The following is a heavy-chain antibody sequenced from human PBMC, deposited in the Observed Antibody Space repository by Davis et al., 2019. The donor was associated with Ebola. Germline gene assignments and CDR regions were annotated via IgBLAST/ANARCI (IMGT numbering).Heavy chain of an antibody. CDR2: ISGSGGST. CDR3: AKDRLLWFREELDY. Sequence: GESLRLSCAASGFTFSSYAMSWVRQAPGKGLEWVSAISGSGGSTYYADSVKGRFSISRDNSKNTLYLQMNSLRAEDTAVYYCAKDRLLWFREELDYWGQGTLVTVSS. CDR1: GFTFSSYA. D-gene: IGHD3-10*01. J-gene: IGHJ4*02. V-gene: IGHV3-23*01.